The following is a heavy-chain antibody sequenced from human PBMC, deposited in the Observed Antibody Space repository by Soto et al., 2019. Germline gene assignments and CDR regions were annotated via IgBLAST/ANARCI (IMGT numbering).Heavy chain of an antibody. CDR1: GYTFTGYY. CDR3: ARDRGFFGVRENFDY. Sequence: ASVKVSCKASGYTFTGYYMHWVRQAPGQGLEWMGWISAYNGNTNYAQKLQGRVTMTTDTSTSTAYMELRSLRSDDTAVYYCARDRGFFGVRENFDYWGQETLVTVSS. CDR2: ISAYNGNT. V-gene: IGHV1-18*04. D-gene: IGHD3-16*01. J-gene: IGHJ4*02.